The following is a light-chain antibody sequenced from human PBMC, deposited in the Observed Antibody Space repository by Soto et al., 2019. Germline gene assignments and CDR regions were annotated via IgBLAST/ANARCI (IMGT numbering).Light chain of an antibody. CDR2: DSS. CDR3: QQRSNWPFT. V-gene: IGKV3-11*01. J-gene: IGKJ3*01. CDR1: QSVSSY. Sequence: EIVLTQSPATLSLSPGERATLSCRASQSVSSYLAWYQQKPGQAPRLLIYDSSNRATGIPARFSGSGSGTVFTLTISSLEPEDFAVYYCQQRSNWPFTFGRGTKVDIK.